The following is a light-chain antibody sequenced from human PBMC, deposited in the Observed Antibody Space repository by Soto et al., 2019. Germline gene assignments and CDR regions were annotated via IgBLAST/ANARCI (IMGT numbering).Light chain of an antibody. J-gene: IGKJ1*01. CDR3: LQDYNHPWT. CDR2: AAS. Sequence: AIQMTQSPSSLSASVGDRVTITCRASQDIKNDLGWYQQKPGKAPKFLIFAASTLLSGDPSRFSGSGSGTDFTLTISNLQPEDFATYYCLQDYNHPWTFGQGTKVEMK. V-gene: IGKV1-6*01. CDR1: QDIKND.